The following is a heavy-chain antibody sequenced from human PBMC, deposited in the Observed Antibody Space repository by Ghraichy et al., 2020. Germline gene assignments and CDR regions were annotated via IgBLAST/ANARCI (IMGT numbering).Heavy chain of an antibody. V-gene: IGHV3-33*01. D-gene: IGHD4-17*01. Sequence: GESLNISCAASGFTFSSYGMHWVRQAPGKGLEWVAVIWYDGSNKYYADSVKGRFTISRDNSKNTLYLQMNSLRAEDTAVYYCARDLEHGDYQTYKYYYYGMDVWGQGTTVTVSS. CDR3: ARDLEHGDYQTYKYYYYGMDV. CDR2: IWYDGSNK. CDR1: GFTFSSYG. J-gene: IGHJ6*02.